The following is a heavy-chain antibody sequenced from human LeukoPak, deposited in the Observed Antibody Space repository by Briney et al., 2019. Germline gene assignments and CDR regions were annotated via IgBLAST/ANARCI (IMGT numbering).Heavy chain of an antibody. J-gene: IGHJ4*02. CDR2: INWNGGST. Sequence: GGSLRLSCAASGFTFDDHGMNWVRQAPGKGLEWVFGINWNGGSTFYADSVKGRFTISRDNAKNALYLQMNSLTAEDTALYHCARDRYYYDSSGYFDYWGQGTLVTVSS. CDR3: ARDRYYYDSSGYFDY. D-gene: IGHD3-22*01. V-gene: IGHV3-20*01. CDR1: GFTFDDHG.